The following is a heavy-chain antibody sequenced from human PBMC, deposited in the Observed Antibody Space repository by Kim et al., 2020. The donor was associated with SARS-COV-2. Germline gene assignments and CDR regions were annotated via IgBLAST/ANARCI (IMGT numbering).Heavy chain of an antibody. CDR3: AKVFSSLSY. J-gene: IGHJ4*02. CDR2: ISYDGSNK. Sequence: GGSLRLSCAASGFTFSSYGMHWVRQAPGKGLEWVAVISYDGSNKYYADSVKGRFTISRDNSKNTLYLQMNSLRAEDTAVYYCAKVFSSLSYWGQGTLVTVSS. CDR1: GFTFSSYG. D-gene: IGHD3-3*01. V-gene: IGHV3-30*18.